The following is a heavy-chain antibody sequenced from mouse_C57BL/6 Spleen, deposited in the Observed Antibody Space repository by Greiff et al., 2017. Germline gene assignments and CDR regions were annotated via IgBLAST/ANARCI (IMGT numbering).Heavy chain of an antibody. CDR2: ILPGSGST. Sequence: QVQLKQSGAELMKPGASVKLSCKATGYTFTGYWIEWVKQRPGHGLEWIGEILPGSGSTNYNEKFKGKATFTADTSSNTAYMQLSSLTTEDSAIYDCARSRTTVVATDWYFDVWGTGTTVTVSS. V-gene: IGHV1-9*01. J-gene: IGHJ1*03. CDR1: GYTFTGYW. D-gene: IGHD1-1*01. CDR3: ARSRTTVVATDWYFDV.